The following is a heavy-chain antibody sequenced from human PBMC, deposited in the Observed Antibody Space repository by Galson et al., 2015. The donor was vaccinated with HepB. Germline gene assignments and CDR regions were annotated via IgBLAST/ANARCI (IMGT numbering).Heavy chain of an antibody. CDR1: GFTFSSCG. CDR3: ARDGPSGWGSYRIFDY. Sequence: SLRLSCAASGFTFSSCGMSWVRQAPGKGLEWVSSISSSSSYIYYADSVKGRFTISRDNAKNSLYLQMNSLRAEDTAVYYCARDGPSGWGSYRIFDYWGQGTLVTVSS. V-gene: IGHV3-21*01. CDR2: ISSSSSYI. J-gene: IGHJ4*02. D-gene: IGHD3-16*02.